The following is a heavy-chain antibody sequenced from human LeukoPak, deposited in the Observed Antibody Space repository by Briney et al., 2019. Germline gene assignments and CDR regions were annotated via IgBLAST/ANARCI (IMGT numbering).Heavy chain of an antibody. CDR1: GFTFSDYC. CDR3: ARHGSGSYYGMDV. V-gene: IGHV3-11*03. Sequence: GGSLRRSCAASGFTFSDYCMSWIRQAPGKGLEWVSYISGSSSYTNYADSVKGRITISRDNAKNSLYLQMNSLRAEDTAVYYCARHGSGSYYGMDVWGQGTTVSVSS. D-gene: IGHD3-10*01. CDR2: ISGSSSYT. J-gene: IGHJ6*02.